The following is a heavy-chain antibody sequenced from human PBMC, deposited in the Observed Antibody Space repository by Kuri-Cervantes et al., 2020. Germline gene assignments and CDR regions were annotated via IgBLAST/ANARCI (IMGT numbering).Heavy chain of an antibody. CDR2: IWYDGSNK. CDR3: ARQAYCGGDCYSPVGYFQH. D-gene: IGHD2-21*02. Sequence: GESLKISCAASGFTFSSYGMHWVRQAPGKGLEWVAVIWYDGSNKYYADSVKGRFTISRDNSKNTLYLQMNSLRAEDTAVYYCARQAYCGGDCYSPVGYFQHWGQGTLVTVSS. V-gene: IGHV3-33*01. CDR1: GFTFSSYG. J-gene: IGHJ1*01.